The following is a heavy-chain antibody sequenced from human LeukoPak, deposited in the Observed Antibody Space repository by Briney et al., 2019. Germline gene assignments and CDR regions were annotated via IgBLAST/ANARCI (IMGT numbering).Heavy chain of an antibody. V-gene: IGHV3-23*01. Sequence: GGSLRLSCAASGFTFRYYAMSWGPQAPGKGLEWVSAISGTGGSTHYADSVKGRFTIYRDNSKNTLYLQMNSLRAEDTAVYYCAKARSNWGYFDYWRQGTLVTVSS. CDR2: ISGTGGST. J-gene: IGHJ4*02. CDR3: AKARSNWGYFDY. CDR1: GFTFRYYA. D-gene: IGHD7-27*01.